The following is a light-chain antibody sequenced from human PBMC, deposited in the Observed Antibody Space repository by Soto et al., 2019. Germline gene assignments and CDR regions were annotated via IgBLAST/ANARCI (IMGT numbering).Light chain of an antibody. J-gene: IGKJ1*01. V-gene: IGKV3-20*01. CDR2: GAS. Sequence: EIVLTQSPGTLSLSPGERATLSCRASQSVSSSYLAWYQQKPGQAPRLLIYGASSRATGIPDRFSGSGSGTDFTLTISRLEPEDFAVYYCQQYSSSPWTFGQGTKVVIK. CDR3: QQYSSSPWT. CDR1: QSVSSSY.